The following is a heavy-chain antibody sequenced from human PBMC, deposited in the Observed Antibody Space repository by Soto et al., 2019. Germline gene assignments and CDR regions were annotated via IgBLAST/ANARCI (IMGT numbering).Heavy chain of an antibody. J-gene: IGHJ4*02. Sequence: VGSLRLSCAASGFTFSSHSINWVRQAPGKGLEWVSYISGSGATKYYADSVKGRFTISRDNARNSLYLQMSSLSDEDTAVYYCARAIRGFSYVVDYWGQGTLVTSPQ. CDR3: ARAIRGFSYVVDY. V-gene: IGHV3-48*02. CDR2: ISGSGATK. CDR1: GFTFSSHS. D-gene: IGHD5-18*01.